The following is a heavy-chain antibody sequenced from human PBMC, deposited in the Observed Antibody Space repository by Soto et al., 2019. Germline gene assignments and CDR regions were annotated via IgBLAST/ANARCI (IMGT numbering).Heavy chain of an antibody. Sequence: QVQLVQSGAEVREPGASVKVSCKASGYSFTSLDINWVRQTAGQGLEWRGWMQPSTGRTGYAQKFQGRVTMTRDTSIHTAYMELTTLTSDDTAWYYCARGVSAGVDYWGQGTLVTVSS. V-gene: IGHV1-8*01. CDR2: MQPSTGRT. D-gene: IGHD1-26*01. CDR3: ARGVSAGVDY. J-gene: IGHJ4*02. CDR1: GYSFTSLD.